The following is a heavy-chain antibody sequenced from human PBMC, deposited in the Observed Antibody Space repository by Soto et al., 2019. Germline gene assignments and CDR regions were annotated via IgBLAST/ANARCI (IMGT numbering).Heavy chain of an antibody. CDR1: GFIFSSYW. D-gene: IGHD2-2*02. CDR2: LHSDGRTT. V-gene: IGHV3-74*03. J-gene: IGHJ6*02. CDR3: ARELPTTIRGGYYYSYGMDV. Sequence: LRLSCAASGFIFSSYWMHWVRQAPGKGLVWVSRLHSDGRTTTYADSVKGRFTISRDNAKNTLYLQMSSLRAEDTAVYYCARELPTTIRGGYYYSYGMDVWGQGTTVTVSS.